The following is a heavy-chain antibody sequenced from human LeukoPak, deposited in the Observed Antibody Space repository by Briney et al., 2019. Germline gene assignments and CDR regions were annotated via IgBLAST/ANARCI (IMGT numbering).Heavy chain of an antibody. V-gene: IGHV3-30-3*01. CDR1: GFTFSNYA. CDR2: ISHDRSNN. D-gene: IGHD5-24*01. CDR3: ARGGLNTMYY. J-gene: IGHJ4*02. Sequence: GGSLRLSCAASGFTFSNYAMHWARQAPGKGLEWVAFISHDRSNNCHADSVKGRFTISRDNSKNTLYLQMNSLTDEDTAVYYCARGGLNTMYYWGQGTLVTVSS.